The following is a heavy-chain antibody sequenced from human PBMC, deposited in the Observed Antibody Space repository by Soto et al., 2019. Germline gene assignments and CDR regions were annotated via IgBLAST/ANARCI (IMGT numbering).Heavy chain of an antibody. CDR3: VRELGYSSSSVLFDY. CDR2: MKQDGTAK. Sequence: PGGSRRLSCAASGFTFRNYWINWVRQALGKGLEWVANMKQDGTAKYYVDSVKGRFTISRDNAKNSLYLHLNSLRAEDTAVYYCVRELGYSSSSVLFDYWGHGALVTGSS. V-gene: IGHV3-7*01. CDR1: GFTFRNYW. D-gene: IGHD6-6*01. J-gene: IGHJ4*01.